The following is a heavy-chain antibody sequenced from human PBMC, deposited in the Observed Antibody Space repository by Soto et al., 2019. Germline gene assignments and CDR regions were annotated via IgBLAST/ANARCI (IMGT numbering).Heavy chain of an antibody. CDR1: GFTFSSYA. CDR3: ARDASIAARPNRPDY. CDR2: ISYDGSNK. Sequence: GGSLRLSCAASGFTFSSYAMHWVRQAPGKGLEWVAVISYDGSNKYYADSVKGRFTISRDNSKNTLYLQMNSLRAEDTAVYYCARDASIAARPNRPDYWGQGTLVTVSS. J-gene: IGHJ4*02. D-gene: IGHD6-6*01. V-gene: IGHV3-30-3*01.